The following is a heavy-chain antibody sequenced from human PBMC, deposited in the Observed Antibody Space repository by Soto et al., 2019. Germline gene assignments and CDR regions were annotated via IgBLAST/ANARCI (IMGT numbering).Heavy chain of an antibody. CDR1: GFTVSSNY. CDR3: ARDRCSGGSCYYYYYYYMDV. V-gene: IGHV3-53*04. CDR2: IYSGGST. J-gene: IGHJ6*03. Sequence: ESGGGLVQPGGSLRLSCAASGFTVSSNYMSWVRQAPGKGLEWVSVIYSGGSTYYADSVKGRFTISRHNSKNTLYLQMNSLRAEDTAVYYCARDRCSGGSCYYYYYYYMDVWGKGTTVTVSS. D-gene: IGHD2-15*01.